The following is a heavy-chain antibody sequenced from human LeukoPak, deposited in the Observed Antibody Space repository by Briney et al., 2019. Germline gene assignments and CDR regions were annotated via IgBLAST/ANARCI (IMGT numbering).Heavy chain of an antibody. J-gene: IGHJ4*02. V-gene: IGHV1-2*02. Sequence: ASVKVSCKASGYTFTGYYMHWVRQAPGQGLEWMGWINPNSGGTNYAQKFRGRVTMTRDTSISTAYMELSRLRSDDTAVYYCARVAGTLFNYHFDYWGQGTLVTVSS. CDR1: GYTFTGYY. CDR2: INPNSGGT. CDR3: ARVAGTLFNYHFDY. D-gene: IGHD4-11*01.